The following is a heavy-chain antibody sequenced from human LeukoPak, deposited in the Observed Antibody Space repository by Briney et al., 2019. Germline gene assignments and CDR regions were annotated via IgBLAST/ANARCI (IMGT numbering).Heavy chain of an antibody. CDR3: ARDSGGSGSYYYFDY. Sequence: GASVKVSCKASGYTFTSYYMHWVRQAPGQGLEWMGIINPSGGSTSYAQKFQGRVTMTRDTSTSTVYMELSSLRSEDTAVYYCARDSGGSGSYYYFDYWGQGTLVTVSS. CDR2: INPSGGST. D-gene: IGHD3-10*01. CDR1: GYTFTSYY. V-gene: IGHV1-46*01. J-gene: IGHJ4*02.